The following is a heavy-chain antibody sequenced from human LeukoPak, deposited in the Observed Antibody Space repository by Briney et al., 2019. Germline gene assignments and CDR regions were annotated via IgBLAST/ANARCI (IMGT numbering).Heavy chain of an antibody. D-gene: IGHD2-21*02. J-gene: IGHJ6*02. CDR2: ISSSSSYI. CDR3: AKSPYCGGDCYSYYYYYGMDV. CDR1: GFTFSSYS. Sequence: GGSLRLSCAASGFTFSSYSMNWVRQAPGKGLEWVSSISSSSSYIYYADSVKGRFTISRDNSKNTLYLQMNSLRAEDTAVYYCAKSPYCGGDCYSYYYYYGMDVWGQGTTVTVSS. V-gene: IGHV3-21*04.